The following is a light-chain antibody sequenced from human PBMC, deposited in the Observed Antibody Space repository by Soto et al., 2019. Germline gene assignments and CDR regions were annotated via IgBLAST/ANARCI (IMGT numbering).Light chain of an antibody. CDR1: SSNIGSHY. J-gene: IGLJ2*01. Sequence: QSVLTQPPAASGTPGQRVTISCYGSSSNIGSHYVYWYQQLPGTVPQLLIYRNSERPSGVPDRFSGSKSGTSASLAISGLRSEDEADYYCAAWDDSLSGVVFGGGTKVTVL. CDR2: RNS. CDR3: AAWDDSLSGVV. V-gene: IGLV1-47*01.